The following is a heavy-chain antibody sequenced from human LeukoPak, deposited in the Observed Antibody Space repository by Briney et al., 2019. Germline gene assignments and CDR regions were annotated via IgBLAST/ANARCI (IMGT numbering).Heavy chain of an antibody. Sequence: ETLSLTCTVSGGSISSYYWSWIRQPPGKGLEWIGYIYYSGSTNYNPSLKSRVTISVDTSKNQFSLKLSSVTAADTAVYYCARHPNYYDSSGPPGYFDYWGQGTLVTVSS. CDR3: ARHPNYYDSSGPPGYFDY. CDR2: IYYSGST. D-gene: IGHD3-22*01. J-gene: IGHJ4*02. V-gene: IGHV4-59*08. CDR1: GGSISSYY.